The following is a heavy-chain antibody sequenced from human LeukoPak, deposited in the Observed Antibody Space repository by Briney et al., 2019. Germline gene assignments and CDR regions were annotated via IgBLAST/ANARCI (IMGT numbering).Heavy chain of an antibody. D-gene: IGHD6-13*01. J-gene: IGHJ2*01. CDR1: GGSISSYY. CDR3: AKVAAAGPYWYFDL. CDR2: IYYSGST. V-gene: IGHV4-59*01. Sequence: KSSETLSLTCTVSGGSISSYYWSWIRQPPGKGLEWIGYIYYSGSTNYNPSLKSRVTISVDTSKNQFSLKLSSVTAADTAVYYCAKVAAAGPYWYFDLWGRGTLVTVSS.